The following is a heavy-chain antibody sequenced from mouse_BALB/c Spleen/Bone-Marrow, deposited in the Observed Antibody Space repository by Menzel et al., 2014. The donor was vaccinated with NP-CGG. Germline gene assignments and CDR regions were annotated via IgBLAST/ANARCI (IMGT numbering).Heavy chain of an antibody. CDR2: IRNKANGYTT. CDR3: ARDDYDWYFDV. Sequence: EVMLVESGGGLVQPGGSLRLSCATSGFTFTVYYMSWVRQPPGKALEWLGFIRNKANGYTTEYSASVKGRFTTSRDNSQSILYLQMNTLRAEDSATYYCARDDYDWYFDVWGAGTTVTVSS. D-gene: IGHD2-4*01. J-gene: IGHJ1*01. V-gene: IGHV7-3*02. CDR1: GFTFTVYY.